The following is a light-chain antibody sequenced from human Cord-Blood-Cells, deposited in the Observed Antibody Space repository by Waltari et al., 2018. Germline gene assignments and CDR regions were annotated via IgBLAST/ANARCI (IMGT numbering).Light chain of an antibody. J-gene: IGKJ5*01. CDR2: GAS. V-gene: IGKV3-20*01. Sequence: EIVLTQSPGTLSLSPGERATLPCRASQSFSSSHLAWYQQKPDQAPRLLISGASSRATGIPDRFSGSGSGTDFTLTISRLEPEDFAVYYCQQYGSSPPITFGQGTRLEIK. CDR1: QSFSSSH. CDR3: QQYGSSPPIT.